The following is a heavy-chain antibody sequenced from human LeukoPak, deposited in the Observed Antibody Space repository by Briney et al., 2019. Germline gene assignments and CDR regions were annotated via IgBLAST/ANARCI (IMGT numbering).Heavy chain of an antibody. J-gene: IGHJ3*02. CDR2: IYYSGST. V-gene: IGHV4-39*07. D-gene: IGHD3-10*01. CDR3: ARAKTGSYGSGSYYAFDI. CDR1: GGSISSSSYY. Sequence: SSETLSLTCTVSGGSISSSSYYWGWIRQPPGKGLEWIGSIYYSGSTYYNPSLKSRVTLSVDTSKNQFSLKLSSVTAAYTAVYYCARAKTGSYGSGSYYAFDIRGQGTMVTVSS.